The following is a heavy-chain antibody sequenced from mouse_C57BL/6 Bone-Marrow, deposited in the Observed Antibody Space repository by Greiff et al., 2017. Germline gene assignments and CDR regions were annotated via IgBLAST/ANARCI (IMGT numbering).Heavy chain of an antibody. V-gene: IGHV1-50*01. CDR1: GYTFTSYW. Sequence: QVQLQQPGAELVKPGASVKLSCKASGYTFTSYWMQWVKQRPGQGLEWIGEIDPSDSYTNYNQKFKGKATLTVDTSSSPAYMKLSSLTSEDSAVYYCASNWDWCAYWGQGTLVTVSA. CDR3: ASNWDWCAY. D-gene: IGHD4-1*02. J-gene: IGHJ3*01. CDR2: IDPSDSYT.